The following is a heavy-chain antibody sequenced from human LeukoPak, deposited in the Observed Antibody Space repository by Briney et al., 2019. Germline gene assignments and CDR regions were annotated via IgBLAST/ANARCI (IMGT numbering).Heavy chain of an antibody. CDR1: GYTFTGYC. D-gene: IGHD4-23*01. CDR2: TNPNSGGT. Sequence: ASVKVSCKASGYTFTGYCMHWVRQAPGQGLEWMGRTNPNSGGTNYAQKFQGRVTMTRDTSISTAYMELSRLRSDDTAVYYCARPLRGGGINWFDPWGQGTLVTASS. CDR3: ARPLRGGGINWFDP. J-gene: IGHJ5*02. V-gene: IGHV1-2*06.